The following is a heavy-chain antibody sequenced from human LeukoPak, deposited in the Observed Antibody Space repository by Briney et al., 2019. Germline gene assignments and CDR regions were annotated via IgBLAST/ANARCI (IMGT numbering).Heavy chain of an antibody. Sequence: GGSLRLSCAASGFTFSSYAMHWVRQAPGKGLEWVAVISYDGSNKYYADSVKGRFTISRDNSKNTLYLQMNSLRAEDTAVYYCARDLSYFDYWGQGTLVTVSS. CDR1: GFTFSSYA. CDR3: ARDLSYFDY. CDR2: ISYDGSNK. D-gene: IGHD2/OR15-2a*01. V-gene: IGHV3-30-3*01. J-gene: IGHJ4*02.